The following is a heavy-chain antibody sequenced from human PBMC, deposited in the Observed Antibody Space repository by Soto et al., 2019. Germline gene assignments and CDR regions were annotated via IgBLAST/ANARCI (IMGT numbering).Heavy chain of an antibody. CDR2: ISYDGSNK. Sequence: QVQLVESGGGVVQPGRSVRLSCAASGFTFSSYAMHWVRQAPGKGLEWVAVISYDGSNKYYADSVKGRFTISRDNSKNTLYLQMNSLRAEDTAVYYCARESIAVAGSGGMDVWGQATTVTVSS. CDR3: ARESIAVAGSGGMDV. V-gene: IGHV3-30-3*01. D-gene: IGHD6-19*01. CDR1: GFTFSSYA. J-gene: IGHJ6*02.